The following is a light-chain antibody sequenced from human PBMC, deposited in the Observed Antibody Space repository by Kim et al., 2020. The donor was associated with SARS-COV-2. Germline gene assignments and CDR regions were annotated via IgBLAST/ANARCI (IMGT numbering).Light chain of an antibody. CDR3: SSYISSTSLV. V-gene: IGLV2-14*03. J-gene: IGLJ2*01. CDR1: NSDIGEYNT. Sequence: GQSITISCTGGNSDIGEYNTVAWHQQHPGKTPKLILFHVSSRPSWISNRFSGSKSGNTASLTISGLQPDDEADYYCSSYISSTSLVFGGGTKVTVL. CDR2: HVS.